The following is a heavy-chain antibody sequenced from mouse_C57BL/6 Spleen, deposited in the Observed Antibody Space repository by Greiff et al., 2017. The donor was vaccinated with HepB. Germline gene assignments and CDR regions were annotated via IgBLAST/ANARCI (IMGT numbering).Heavy chain of an antibody. J-gene: IGHJ4*01. D-gene: IGHD1-1*01. CDR3: ARGGIITTVVAYYAMDY. CDR1: GYTFTSYW. V-gene: IGHV1-55*01. CDR2: IYPGSGST. Sequence: QVQLQQPGAELVKPGASVKMSCKASGYTFTSYWITWVKQRPGQGLEWIGDIYPGSGSTNYNEKFKSKATLTVDTSSSTSYMQLSSLTSEDSAVYYCARGGIITTVVAYYAMDYWGQGTSVTVSS.